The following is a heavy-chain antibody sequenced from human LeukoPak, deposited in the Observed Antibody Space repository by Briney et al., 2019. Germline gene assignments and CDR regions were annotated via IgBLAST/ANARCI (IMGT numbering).Heavy chain of an antibody. CDR1: GFTFRNYV. CDR3: ARGGGDSNFDY. D-gene: IGHD2-21*02. CDR2: TSSDLNVK. J-gene: IGHJ4*02. Sequence: GGSLRLSCAASGFTFRNYVIHWVRQAPGKGLEWVAVTSSDLNVKLYADSVKGRFTISRDNSRSTLYLQMNSLRAEDTAVYYCARGGGDSNFDYWGQGTLVTVSS. V-gene: IGHV3-30-3*01.